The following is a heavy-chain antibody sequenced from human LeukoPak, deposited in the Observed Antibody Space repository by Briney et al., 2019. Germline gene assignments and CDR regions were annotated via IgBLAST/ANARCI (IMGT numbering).Heavy chain of an antibody. CDR3: ARQINGYFDY. CDR2: INPNSGDT. D-gene: IGHD2-8*01. Sequence: GASVKVSCRASGYTFTGYYMLWVRQAPGQGLEWMGWINPNSGDTNYAQKFQGRVTMTRDTSISTAYMALSRLTSDDTAVYYCARQINGYFDYWGQGTLVTVSS. J-gene: IGHJ4*02. CDR1: GYTFTGYY. V-gene: IGHV1-2*02.